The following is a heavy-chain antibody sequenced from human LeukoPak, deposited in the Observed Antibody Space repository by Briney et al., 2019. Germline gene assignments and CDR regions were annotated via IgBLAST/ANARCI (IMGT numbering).Heavy chain of an antibody. CDR3: ARSFAYGSGSYSLDY. CDR1: GFSLSISGMC. D-gene: IGHD3-10*01. CDR2: IDWEDDK. J-gene: IGHJ4*02. Sequence: SGPTLVNPXQTLTLACTLSGFSLSISGMCVSWIRQPPGKALEWLGDIDWEDDKYYNTSLKTRLTISKDTSKNQVVLTMTNVDPVDTATYYCARSFAYGSGSYSLDYWGQGTLVTVSS. V-gene: IGHV2-70*01.